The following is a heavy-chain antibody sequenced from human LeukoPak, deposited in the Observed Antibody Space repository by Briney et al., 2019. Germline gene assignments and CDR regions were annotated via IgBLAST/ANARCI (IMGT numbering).Heavy chain of an antibody. CDR1: GVSIRSFY. CDR3: ARRGVLLWFGEPRLKYFDY. CDR2: LNHSGSH. V-gene: IGHV4-34*01. D-gene: IGHD3-10*01. Sequence: SETVSRTCTVSGVSIRSFYWMWMGPPPGKALVGIGELNHSGSHNYNPSLRSRVTISVDTSKNQFSLKLSSETAADTAVYYCARRGVLLWFGEPRLKYFDYWGQGTLLTVPS. J-gene: IGHJ4*02.